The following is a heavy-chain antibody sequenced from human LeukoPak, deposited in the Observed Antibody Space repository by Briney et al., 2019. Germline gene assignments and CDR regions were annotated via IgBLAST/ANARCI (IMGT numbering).Heavy chain of an antibody. CDR3: ARDYSRAWYYDF. CDR1: GYTFSAYY. J-gene: IGHJ4*02. CDR2: INPTGGGT. D-gene: IGHD6-13*01. V-gene: IGHV1-2*02. Sequence: ASVKVSCKASGYTFSAYYIHWVRPAPGQGLEWVGFINPTGGGTDYAQKFQGRITMTTDTSISAAYMEPNRLTSDDTAIYYCARDYSRAWYYDFWGQGTLVTVSS.